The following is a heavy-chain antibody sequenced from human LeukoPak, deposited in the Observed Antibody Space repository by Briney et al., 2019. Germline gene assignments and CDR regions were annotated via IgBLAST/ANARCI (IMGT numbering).Heavy chain of an antibody. V-gene: IGHV4-59*12. J-gene: IGHJ6*03. Sequence: SETLSLTCTVSGGSISSYYWSWIRQPPGKGLEWIGYIYSSGTTNYNPSLKSRVTISVDTSKNQFSLQLNSVTPEDTAVYYCARGVIGSSGYYYYYMDVWGKGTTVTVSS. D-gene: IGHD3-10*01. CDR3: ARGVIGSSGYYYYYMDV. CDR2: IYSSGTT. CDR1: GGSISSYY.